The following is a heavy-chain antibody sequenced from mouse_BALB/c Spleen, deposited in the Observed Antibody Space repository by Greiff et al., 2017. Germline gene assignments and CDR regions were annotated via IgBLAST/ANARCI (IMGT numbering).Heavy chain of an antibody. V-gene: IGHV2-9*02. CDR3: ARDWDGAWFAY. Sequence: VKVEESGPGLVAPSQSLSITCTVSGFSLTSYGVHWVRQPPGKGLEWLGVIWAGGSTNYNSALMSRLSISKDNSKSQVFLKMNSLQTDDTAMYYCARDWDGAWFAYWGQGTLVTVSA. D-gene: IGHD4-1*01. CDR2: IWAGGST. J-gene: IGHJ3*01. CDR1: GFSLTSYG.